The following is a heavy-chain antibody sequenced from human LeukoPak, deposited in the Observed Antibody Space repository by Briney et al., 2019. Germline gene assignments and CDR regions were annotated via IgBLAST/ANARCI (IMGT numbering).Heavy chain of an antibody. CDR2: INHSGST. J-gene: IGHJ4*02. V-gene: IGHV4-34*01. CDR1: GGSISSYY. CDR3: ARADLRWLQLDY. Sequence: SETLSLTCTVSGGSISSYYWSWIRQPQGKGLEWIGEINHSGSTNYNPSLKSRVTISVDTSKNQFSLKLSSVTAADTAVYYCARADLRWLQLDYWGQGTLVTVSS. D-gene: IGHD5-24*01.